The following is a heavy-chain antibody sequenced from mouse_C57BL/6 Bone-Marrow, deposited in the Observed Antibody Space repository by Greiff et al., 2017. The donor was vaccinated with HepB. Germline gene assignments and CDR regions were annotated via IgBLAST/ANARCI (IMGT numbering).Heavy chain of an antibody. V-gene: IGHV3-6*01. CDR2: ISYDGSN. J-gene: IGHJ3*01. CDR3: ARGLRQFAY. D-gene: IGHD2-4*01. CDR1: GYSITSGYY. Sequence: EVKVEESGPGLVKPSQSLSLTCSVTGYSITSGYYWNWIRQFPGNKLEWMGYISYDGSNNYNPSLKNRISITRDTSKNQFFLKLNSVTTEDTATYYCARGLRQFAYWGQGTLVTVSA.